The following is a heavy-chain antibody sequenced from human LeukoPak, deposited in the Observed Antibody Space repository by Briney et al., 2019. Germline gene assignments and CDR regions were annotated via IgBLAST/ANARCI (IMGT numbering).Heavy chain of an antibody. CDR3: AREMIVGPTFDI. D-gene: IGHD1-26*01. J-gene: IGHJ3*02. Sequence: PSETLSLTCTVSGGSISSYYWSWIRKPPGKGLEWIGYIYYSGSTNYNPSLKSRVTISVDTSKNQFSLKLSSVTAADTAVYYCAREMIVGPTFDIWGQGTMVTVSS. CDR2: IYYSGST. CDR1: GGSISSYY. V-gene: IGHV4-59*01.